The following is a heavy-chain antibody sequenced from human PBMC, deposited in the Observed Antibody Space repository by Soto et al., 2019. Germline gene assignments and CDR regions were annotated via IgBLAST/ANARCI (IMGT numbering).Heavy chain of an antibody. V-gene: IGHV1-69*06. CDR1: GGTFSSYA. Sequence: QVQLVQSGAEVKKPGSSVKVSCKASGGTFSSYAISWVRQAPGQGLEWMGGIIPIFGTANYAQKFQGRVTITADKSSSTAYMELSSLRSEDTAVYYCASVLVQWLGTGFDYWGQGTLVTVSS. D-gene: IGHD6-19*01. CDR3: ASVLVQWLGTGFDY. CDR2: IIPIFGTA. J-gene: IGHJ4*02.